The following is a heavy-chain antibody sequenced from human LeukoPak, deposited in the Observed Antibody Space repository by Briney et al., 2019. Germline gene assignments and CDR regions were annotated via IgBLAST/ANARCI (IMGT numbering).Heavy chain of an antibody. CDR2: IYYSGST. CDR1: GGSISSYY. Sequence: SETLSLTCTVSGGSISSYYWGWIRQPPGKGLEWIGYIYYSGSTNYNPSLKSRVTISVDTSKNQFSLKLSSVTAADTAVYYCARHGTADCGGDCYWAYYFDYWGQGTLVTVSS. CDR3: ARHGTADCGGDCYWAYYFDY. J-gene: IGHJ4*02. V-gene: IGHV4-59*08. D-gene: IGHD2-21*02.